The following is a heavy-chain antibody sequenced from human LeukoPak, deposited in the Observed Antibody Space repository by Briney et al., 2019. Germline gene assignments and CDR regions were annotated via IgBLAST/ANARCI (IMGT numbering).Heavy chain of an antibody. CDR3: ARGDYYDSSGYYYANLFDP. Sequence: PSETLSLTCTVSGGSISTSNYYWGWIRQPPGKGLEWIGSIYHSGSTYYNPSLKSRVTISVDTSKNQFSLKLSSVTAADTAVYYCARGDYYDSSGYYYANLFDPWGQGTLVTVSS. J-gene: IGHJ5*02. CDR1: GGSISTSNYY. D-gene: IGHD3-22*01. V-gene: IGHV4-39*07. CDR2: IYHSGST.